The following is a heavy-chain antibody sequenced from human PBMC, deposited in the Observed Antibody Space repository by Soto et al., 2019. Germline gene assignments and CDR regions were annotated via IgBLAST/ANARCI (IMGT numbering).Heavy chain of an antibody. CDR3: ARESRGGLDY. Sequence: ASVKVSCKACGCTFTDYYLLWVRQAPGQGLEWMGWINPNIGGTNYAQKFQGRVTMTRDTSISTAYMELSRLRFDDTAMYYCARESRGGLDYWGLGTLVTVSS. V-gene: IGHV1-2*02. CDR2: INPNIGGT. CDR1: GCTFTDYY. J-gene: IGHJ4*02. D-gene: IGHD3-10*01.